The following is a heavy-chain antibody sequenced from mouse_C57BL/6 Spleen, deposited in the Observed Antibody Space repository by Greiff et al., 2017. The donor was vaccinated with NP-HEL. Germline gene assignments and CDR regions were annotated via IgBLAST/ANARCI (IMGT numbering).Heavy chain of an antibody. J-gene: IGHJ3*01. D-gene: IGHD1-1*01. Sequence: QVQLQQSGAELVRPGTSVKVSCKASGYAFTNYLIEWVKQRPGQGLEWIGVINPGSGGTNYNEKFKGKATLTADKSSSTAYMQLSRLTSEDSAVYFCARNVGGSSYWFAYWGQGTLVTVSA. V-gene: IGHV1-54*01. CDR1: GYAFTNYL. CDR3: ARNVGGSSYWFAY. CDR2: INPGSGGT.